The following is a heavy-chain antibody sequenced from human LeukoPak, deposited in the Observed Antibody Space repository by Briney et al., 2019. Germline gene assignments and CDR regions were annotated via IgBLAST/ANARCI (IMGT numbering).Heavy chain of an antibody. D-gene: IGHD5-18*01. J-gene: IGHJ4*02. CDR2: ISYDGSNK. CDR3: ARDAPYTAMVSVLDY. CDR1: GFTFSSYA. Sequence: QSGGSLRLSCAASGFTFSSYAMHWVRQAPGKGLEWVAVISYDGSNKYYADSVKGRFTISRDNSKNTLYLQMNSLRAEDTAVYYCARDAPYTAMVSVLDYWGQGTLVTVSS. V-gene: IGHV3-30-3*01.